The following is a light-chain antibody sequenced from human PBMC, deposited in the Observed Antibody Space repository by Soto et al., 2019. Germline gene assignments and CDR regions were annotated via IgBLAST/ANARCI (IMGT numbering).Light chain of an antibody. CDR1: KSITNNY. CDR3: QHYGTSPRT. Sequence: EIVLTQSPGTLSFSPGERATLSCRASKSITNNYLAWYQQKAGQVPRLLLYGASTRPTGIPDRFSGCGSGTDFTLTITRLEPDDFAVYYCQHYGTSPRTFGQGTKVEIK. V-gene: IGKV3-20*01. CDR2: GAS. J-gene: IGKJ1*01.